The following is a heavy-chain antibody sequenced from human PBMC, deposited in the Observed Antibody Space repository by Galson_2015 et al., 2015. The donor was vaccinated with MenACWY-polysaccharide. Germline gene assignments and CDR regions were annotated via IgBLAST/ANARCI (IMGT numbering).Heavy chain of an antibody. CDR1: GFTVSSNY. D-gene: IGHD1-26*01. Sequence: SLRLSCAASGFTVSSNYLSWVRQAPGKGLEWVSVIYSGGSTYYADSVKGRFTISRDNSKNTLYLQMNSLRAEDTAVYYCARFRIGSRGDYWGQGTLVTVSS. CDR3: ARFRIGSRGDY. CDR2: IYSGGST. J-gene: IGHJ4*02. V-gene: IGHV3-66*02.